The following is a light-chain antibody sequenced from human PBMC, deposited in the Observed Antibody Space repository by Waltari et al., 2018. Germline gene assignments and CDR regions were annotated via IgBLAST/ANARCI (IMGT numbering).Light chain of an antibody. CDR2: EDN. J-gene: IGLJ2*01. V-gene: IGLV6-57*03. CDR3: QSYDSDEGVV. CDR1: SASIPSNY. Sequence: SLLTQPHSVSESPGKTVTISCTRTSASIPSNYVQWYQQRPGSAPTTLIFEDNQRPSGVPDRFSGSIDSSSNSASLTISGLKTEDEALYYCQSYDSDEGVVFGGGTKLTVL.